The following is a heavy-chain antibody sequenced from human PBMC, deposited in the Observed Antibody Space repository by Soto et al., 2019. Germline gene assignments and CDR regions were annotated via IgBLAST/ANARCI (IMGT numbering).Heavy chain of an antibody. CDR3: ARTYVSYFDY. CDR1: GFTFSSYA. D-gene: IGHD3-10*02. J-gene: IGHJ4*02. Sequence: QVQLVESGGGVVQPGRSLRLSCAASGFTFSSYAMHWVRQAPGKGLEWVAVISYDGRIKYYADSVKGRFTISRDNSKNTLYLQMTSLRAEDTAVYHCARTYVSYFDYWGQGTLVTVSS. CDR2: ISYDGRIK. V-gene: IGHV3-30*04.